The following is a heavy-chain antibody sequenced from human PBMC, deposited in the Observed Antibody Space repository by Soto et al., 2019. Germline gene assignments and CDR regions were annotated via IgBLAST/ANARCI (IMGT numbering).Heavy chain of an antibody. CDR1: GYTFTSYA. CDR3: ARGSGLTYFDY. Sequence: QVQLVQSGAEVKKPGASVKVSCKASGYTFTSYAMHWVRQTAGQRLEWMGWINAGNGNTKYSQKFQGRVTITRDTSASTAYMELSSLRSEDTAVYYCARGSGLTYFDYWGQGTLVTVSS. CDR2: INAGNGNT. D-gene: IGHD3-10*01. J-gene: IGHJ4*02. V-gene: IGHV1-3*01.